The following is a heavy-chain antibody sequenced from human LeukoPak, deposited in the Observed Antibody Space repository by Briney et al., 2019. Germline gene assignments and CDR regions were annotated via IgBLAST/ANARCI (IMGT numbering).Heavy chain of an antibody. CDR3: ARDRFSSSYYYYGMDV. J-gene: IGHJ6*02. V-gene: IGHV3-33*01. CDR2: IWYDGSNK. CDR1: GFTFSSYG. D-gene: IGHD6-13*01. Sequence: GGSLRLSCAASGFTFSSYGMHWVRQAPGKGLEWVAAIWYDGSNKYYADSVKGRFTISRDNSKNTLHLQMNSLRAEDTVVYYCARDRFSSSYYYYGMDVWGQGTTVTVSS.